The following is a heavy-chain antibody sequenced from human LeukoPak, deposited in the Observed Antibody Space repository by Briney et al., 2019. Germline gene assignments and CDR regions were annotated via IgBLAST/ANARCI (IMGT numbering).Heavy chain of an antibody. D-gene: IGHD4-23*01. CDR2: IYYTGGT. J-gene: IGHJ4*02. CDR1: GGSICGSSYC. Sequence: SETLSLTCTVSGGSICGSSYCWGWVRQPPGKSLEWIGSIYYTGGTYHNPSLKSRVTMSADTSKSQFSLKLSSVTDADTAVYYCASSKGVVNPPDYFDYWGQGTLVTVSS. CDR3: ASSKGVVNPPDYFDY. V-gene: IGHV4-39*01.